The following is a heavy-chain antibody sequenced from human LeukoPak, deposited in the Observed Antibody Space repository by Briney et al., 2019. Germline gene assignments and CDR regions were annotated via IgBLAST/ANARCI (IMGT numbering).Heavy chain of an antibody. CDR3: AKFGSDYRQYYSYCHMDV. V-gene: IGHV3-23*01. J-gene: IGHJ6*03. CDR1: GFNFYIYA. CDR2: MIGSSDTT. Sequence: PGGPLRLPCAASGFNFYIYAISWVRRAPGKGVEGVSGMIGSSDTTDYADSVKGRFTVSRDNSKYTLYVQMNSLRAEDTAVYYCAKFGSDYRQYYSYCHMDVWGKGTTVTVSS. D-gene: IGHD3-10*01.